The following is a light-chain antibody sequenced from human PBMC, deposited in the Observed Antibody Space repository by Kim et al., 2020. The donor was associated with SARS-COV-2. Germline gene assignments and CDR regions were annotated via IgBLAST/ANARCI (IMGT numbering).Light chain of an antibody. CDR3: QKYDGPPWT. V-gene: IGKV1-27*01. CDR1: QGISYY. Sequence: DIQMTQSPSSLSASVGDRVTITCRASQGISYYLAWYQQKPGKVPKLLIYAASALQSGVPSRFSGSGSGTDFTLTINSLQPEDVATYFCQKYDGPPWTFGQGTKVDIK. CDR2: AAS. J-gene: IGKJ1*01.